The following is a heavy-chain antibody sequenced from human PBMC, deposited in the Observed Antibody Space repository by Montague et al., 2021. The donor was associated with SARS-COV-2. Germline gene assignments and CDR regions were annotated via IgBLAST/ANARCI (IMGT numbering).Heavy chain of an antibody. CDR3: ARRRDRSTVVSPAVFDL. Sequence: SDSLSLTRSLSSHSISSRSYCWAWIRQSPGKGLEWIGNICYGGSTYYNPSLRSRVVMSAETSKSQFSLKLYSVTAADTSIYYCARRRDRSTVVSPAVFDLWGQGTMVIVSS. CDR2: ICYGGST. D-gene: IGHD4-23*01. CDR1: SHSISSRSYC. J-gene: IGHJ3*01. V-gene: IGHV4-39*01.